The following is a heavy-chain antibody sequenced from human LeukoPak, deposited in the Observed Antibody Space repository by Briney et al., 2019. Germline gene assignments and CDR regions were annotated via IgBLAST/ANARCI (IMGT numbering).Heavy chain of an antibody. J-gene: IGHJ4*02. D-gene: IGHD6-19*01. CDR1: DFAFYGYS. Sequence: GSLKISCAASDFAFYGYSMHWVRQAPGKGLEWISSISSNNADSVKGRFTISRDNAKNSLYLQVTGLRVEDTALYYCAREIVSSGCLDYWGQGSLVTVSS. CDR3: AREIVSSGCLDY. CDR2: ISSN. V-gene: IGHV3-21*06.